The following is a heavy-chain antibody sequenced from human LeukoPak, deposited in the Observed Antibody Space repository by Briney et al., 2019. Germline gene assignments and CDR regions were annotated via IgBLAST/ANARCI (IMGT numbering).Heavy chain of an antibody. CDR1: GGSISSSSYY. CDR2: IYYSGST. CDR3: AGHVFYDSSGYYYGYYFDY. J-gene: IGHJ4*02. D-gene: IGHD3-22*01. V-gene: IGHV4-39*01. Sequence: SETLSLTCTVSGGSISSSSYYWGWIRQPPGKGLEWIGSIYYSGSTYYNPSLKSRVTISVDTSKNQFSLKLSSVTAADTAVYYCAGHVFYDSSGYYYGYYFDYWGQGTLVTVSS.